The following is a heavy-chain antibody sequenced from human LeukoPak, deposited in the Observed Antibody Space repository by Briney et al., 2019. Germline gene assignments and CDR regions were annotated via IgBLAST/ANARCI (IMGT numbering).Heavy chain of an antibody. CDR1: GGTFSSYA. D-gene: IGHD1-26*01. Sequence: ASVKVSCKASGGTFSSYAISWVRQAPGQGLEWMGWISAYNGNTNYAQKLQGRVTMTTDTSTSTAYMELRSLRSDDTAVYYCARDIVGAEGGAFDIWGQGTMVTVSS. V-gene: IGHV1-18*01. CDR2: ISAYNGNT. J-gene: IGHJ3*02. CDR3: ARDIVGAEGGAFDI.